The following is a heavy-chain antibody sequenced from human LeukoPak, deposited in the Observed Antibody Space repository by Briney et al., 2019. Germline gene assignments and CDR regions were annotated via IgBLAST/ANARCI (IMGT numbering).Heavy chain of an antibody. V-gene: IGHV3-23*01. CDR1: GFVFNNHA. Sequence: PGGSLRLSCAASGFVFNNHAMGWVRQTPEKRLEWVSLLSGEGHDTYYPDSLKGRFTISRDNSKNTLYLQMNSLRAEDTAVYYCAKADIITMVRGVTLDAFDIWGQGTMVTVSS. CDR3: AKADIITMVRGVTLDAFDI. CDR2: LSGEGHDT. D-gene: IGHD3-10*01. J-gene: IGHJ3*02.